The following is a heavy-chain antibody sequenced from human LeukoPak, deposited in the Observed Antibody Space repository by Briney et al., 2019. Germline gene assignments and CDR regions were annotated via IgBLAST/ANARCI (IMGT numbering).Heavy chain of an antibody. CDR3: AREVGYYGSGSYPFDY. CDR1: GGSISSYY. D-gene: IGHD3-10*01. V-gene: IGHV4-4*07. Sequence: SETLSRTCTVSGGSISSYYWSWIRQPAGKGLEWIGRIYTSGSTNYNPSLKSRVTMSVDTSKNQFSLKLSSVTAADTAVYYCAREVGYYGSGSYPFDYWGQGTLVTVSS. CDR2: IYTSGST. J-gene: IGHJ4*02.